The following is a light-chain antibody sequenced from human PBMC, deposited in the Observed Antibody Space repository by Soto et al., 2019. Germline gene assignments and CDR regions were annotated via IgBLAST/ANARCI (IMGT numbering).Light chain of an antibody. CDR2: GAS. Sequence: IVLTQSPGSLSLSPGQRATLSCRASQSVDTTFFAWYQKKPGQAPRLLIYGASKRATGIPDRFSGSGSGTDFPLIISILEPEDFAVYYCQQYMSSVTFGQGTKVEIK. J-gene: IGKJ1*01. CDR3: QQYMSSVT. CDR1: QSVDTTF. V-gene: IGKV3-20*01.